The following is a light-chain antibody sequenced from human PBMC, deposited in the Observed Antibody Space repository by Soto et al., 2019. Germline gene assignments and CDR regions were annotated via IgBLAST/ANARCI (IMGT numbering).Light chain of an antibody. V-gene: IGLV2-11*01. CDR3: CSHAGSYTSV. CDR1: SSDVGGYNY. CDR2: DVT. J-gene: IGLJ1*01. Sequence: QSVLTQPRSVSGSPGQSLTISCTGTSSDVGGYNYVSWYQQYPGKVPKLMIYDVTKRPSGVPDRFSGSKSGNTASLTISGLLAEDEADYYCCSHAGSYTSVFGTGTKVPVL.